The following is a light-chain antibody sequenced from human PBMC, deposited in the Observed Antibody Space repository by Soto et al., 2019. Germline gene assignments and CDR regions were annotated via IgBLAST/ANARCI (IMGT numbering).Light chain of an antibody. CDR3: QHYNSYSEA. V-gene: IGKV1-5*03. CDR2: KAS. Sequence: DIRMTQYPSTLSGSVGDRVTITCRASQTISSWLDWYQKKQGKAPKLLIYKASTLKSGVPSRLRGSGYGTEFTLTISSLQTDDFATYYCQHYNSYSEAFGQGTKVDIK. J-gene: IGKJ1*01. CDR1: QTISSW.